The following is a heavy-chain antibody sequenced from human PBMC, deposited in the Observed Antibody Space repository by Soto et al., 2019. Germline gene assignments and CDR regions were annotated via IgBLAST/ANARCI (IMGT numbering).Heavy chain of an antibody. V-gene: IGHV1-18*01. CDR1: GYTFTSYG. Sequence: RASVKVSCKASGYTFTSYGISWVRQAPGQGLEWMGWISAYNGNTNYAQKLQGRVTMTTDTSTSTAYMELRSLRYDDTAVYYCARHSRGGVLRFFEAEHYYHYCMDFGGQEPTV. J-gene: IGHJ6*02. CDR3: ARHSRGGVLRFFEAEHYYHYCMDF. D-gene: IGHD3-3*01. CDR2: ISAYNGNT.